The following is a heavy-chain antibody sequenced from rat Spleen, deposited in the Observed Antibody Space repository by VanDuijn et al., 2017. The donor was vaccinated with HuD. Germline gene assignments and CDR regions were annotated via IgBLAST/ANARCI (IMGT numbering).Heavy chain of an antibody. CDR3: TALGITTVD. CDR1: GFTFSNAA. D-gene: IGHD1-1*01. Sequence: VQVVESGGGLVHPKESLKISCAASGFTFSNAAMYWVRQAPGKGLEWVARIRTKPNNYATYYADSVKGRFTISRDDSKSMVYLQMDNLKSEDTAMYYCTALGITTVDWGQGVMVTVSS. J-gene: IGHJ2*01. V-gene: IGHV10-5*01. CDR2: IRTKPNNYAT.